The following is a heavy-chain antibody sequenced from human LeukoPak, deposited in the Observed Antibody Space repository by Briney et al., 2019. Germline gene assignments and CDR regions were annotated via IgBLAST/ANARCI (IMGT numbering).Heavy chain of an antibody. CDR2: ISYDGSNK. CDR1: GLTFSNYG. D-gene: IGHD3-10*01. V-gene: IGHV3-30*18. Sequence: PGRSLRLSCAASGLTFSNYGMHWVRQAPGKGLEWVVVISYDGSNKYYADSVKGRFTISRDNSKNTLYLQMNSLRAEDTAVYYCANGYYYGSGSYYKEAFDIWGQGTMVTVSS. J-gene: IGHJ3*02. CDR3: ANGYYYGSGSYYKEAFDI.